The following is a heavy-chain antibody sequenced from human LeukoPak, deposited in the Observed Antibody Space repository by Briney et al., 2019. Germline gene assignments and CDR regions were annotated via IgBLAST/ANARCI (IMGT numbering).Heavy chain of an antibody. V-gene: IGHV4-4*07. J-gene: IGHJ4*02. CDR2: IYTSGST. CDR1: GGPISSYY. Sequence: PSETLSLTCTVSGGPISSYYWSWIRQPAGKGLEWIGRIYTSGSTNYNPSLKSRVTMSVDTSKNQFSLKLSSVTAADTAVYYCAREGYYYGSGREIDYWGQGTLVTVSS. CDR3: AREGYYYGSGREIDY. D-gene: IGHD3-10*01.